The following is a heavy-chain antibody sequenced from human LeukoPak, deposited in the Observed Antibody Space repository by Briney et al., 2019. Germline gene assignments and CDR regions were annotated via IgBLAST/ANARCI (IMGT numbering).Heavy chain of an antibody. CDR3: ARDGIAVYFDY. CDR2: IKQDGSEK. J-gene: IGHJ4*02. D-gene: IGHD6-19*01. Sequence: GGSLRLSCAASGFTVSSYWMSWVRQAPGKGLEWVANIKQDGSEKYYVDSVKGRFTISRDNAKNSLYLQMNSLRAEDTAVYYCARDGIAVYFDYWGQGTLVTVSS. CDR1: GFTVSSYW. V-gene: IGHV3-7*01.